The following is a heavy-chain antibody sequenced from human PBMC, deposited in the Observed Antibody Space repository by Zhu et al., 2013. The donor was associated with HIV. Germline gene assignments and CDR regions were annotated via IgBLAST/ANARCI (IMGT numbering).Heavy chain of an antibody. V-gene: IGHV1-2*02. Sequence: VQLVQSGAEVKKPGASVKVSCKASGYTFTGYYMHWVRQAPGQGLEWMGWINPNSGGTNYAQKFQGRVTMTRDTSISTAYMELSRLRSDDTAVYYCARGSSGYDLRYYFDYWGQGTLVTVSS. J-gene: IGHJ4*02. CDR3: ARGSSGYDLRYYFDY. D-gene: IGHD5-12*01. CDR2: INPNSGGT. CDR1: GYTFTGYY.